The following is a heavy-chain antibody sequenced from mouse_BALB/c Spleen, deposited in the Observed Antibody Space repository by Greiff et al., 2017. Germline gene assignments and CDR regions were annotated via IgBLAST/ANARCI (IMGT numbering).Heavy chain of an antibody. J-gene: IGHJ4*01. CDR1: GYTFSSYW. D-gene: IGHD2-4*01. V-gene: IGHV1-9*01. Sequence: VQMQQSGAELMKPGASVKISCKATGYTFSSYWIEWVKQRPGHGLEWIGEILPGSGSTNYNEKFKGKATFTADTSSNTAYMQLSSLTSEDSAVYYCARWTDYRAMDYWGQGTSVTVSS. CDR3: ARWTDYRAMDY. CDR2: ILPGSGST.